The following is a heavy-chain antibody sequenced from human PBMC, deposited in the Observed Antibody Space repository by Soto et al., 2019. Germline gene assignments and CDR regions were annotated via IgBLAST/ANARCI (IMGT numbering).Heavy chain of an antibody. CDR3: ARPDGYENEH. D-gene: IGHD5-12*01. CDR2: IYPGDSDT. V-gene: IGHV5-51*01. CDR1: GYSFVSCW. J-gene: IGHJ1*01. Sequence: GESLKISCKGSGYSFVSCWIAWVRQMPGKGLEWMGIIYPGDSDTTYSPSFQGQVTISADKSITTAYLQWSSLKASDTAMYYCARPDGYENEHWGQGTLGTVSS.